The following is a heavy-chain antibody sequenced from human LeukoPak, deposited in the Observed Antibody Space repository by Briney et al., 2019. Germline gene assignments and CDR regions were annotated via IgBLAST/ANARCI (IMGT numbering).Heavy chain of an antibody. CDR1: GGSISTSSYS. CDR3: ARGLSGQHPRQPNYCSSTSCYQPPPVGRYNWFDP. Sequence: PSETLSLTCTVSGGSISTSSYSWGWIRQPPGKGLEWIGSIYYSGSTYYNPSLKSRVTISVDTSKNQFSLKLSSVTAADTAVYYCARGLSGQHPRQPNYCSSTSCYQPPPVGRYNWFDPWGQGTLVTVSS. D-gene: IGHD2-2*01. J-gene: IGHJ5*02. CDR2: IYYSGST. V-gene: IGHV4-39*07.